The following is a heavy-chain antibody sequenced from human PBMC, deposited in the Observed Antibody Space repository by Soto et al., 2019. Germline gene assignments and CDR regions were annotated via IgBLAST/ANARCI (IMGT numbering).Heavy chain of an antibody. J-gene: IGHJ5*02. Sequence: SVKVSCKASGGTFSSYAISWVRQAPGQGLEWMGGIIPIFGTANYAQKFQGRVTITADESTSTAYMELSSLRSEDTAVYYCARTDSSGYYPYNWFDPWGQGTLVTVSS. V-gene: IGHV1-69*13. CDR2: IIPIFGTA. CDR1: GGTFSSYA. D-gene: IGHD3-22*01. CDR3: ARTDSSGYYPYNWFDP.